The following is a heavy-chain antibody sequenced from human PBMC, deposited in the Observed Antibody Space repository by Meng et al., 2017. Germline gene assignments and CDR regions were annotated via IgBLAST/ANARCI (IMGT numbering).Heavy chain of an antibody. Sequence: QVQLRQWGAGLLKPSGTLSLTCAVYGGSFSGYYWSWIRQPPGKGLEWIGEINHSGSTNYNPSLKSRVTISVDTSKNQFSLKLSSVTAADTAVYYCASSGYSYGYRFDYWGQGTLVTVSS. D-gene: IGHD5-18*01. CDR2: INHSGST. V-gene: IGHV4-34*01. J-gene: IGHJ4*02. CDR3: ASSGYSYGYRFDY. CDR1: GGSFSGYY.